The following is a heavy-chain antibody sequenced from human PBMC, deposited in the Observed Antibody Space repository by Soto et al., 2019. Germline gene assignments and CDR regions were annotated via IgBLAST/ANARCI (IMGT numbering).Heavy chain of an antibody. CDR1: GFTFSSYA. CDR2: ISGSGGST. CDR3: AKMFDPWGGAPYYFDY. V-gene: IGHV3-23*01. D-gene: IGHD3-16*01. Sequence: PGGSLRLSCAASGFTFSSYAVSWVRQAPGNGLEWVSAISGSGGSTYYADSVKGRFTISRDNSKNTLYLQMNSLRAEDTAVYYCAKMFDPWGGAPYYFDYWGQGTLVTVSS. J-gene: IGHJ4*02.